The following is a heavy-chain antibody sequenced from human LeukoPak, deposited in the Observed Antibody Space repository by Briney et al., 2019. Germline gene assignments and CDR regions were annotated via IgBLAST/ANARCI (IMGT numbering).Heavy chain of an antibody. CDR1: GGSISSYD. CDR2: IYYSGST. V-gene: IGHV4-59*01. Sequence: PSETLSLTCTVSGGSISSYDWSWIRQPPGKGLEWIGYIYYSGSTNYNPSLKSRVTISVDTSKNQFSLKLSSVTAADTAVYYCARAGYYYDSSGNFDPWGQGTLVTVSS. D-gene: IGHD3-22*01. CDR3: ARAGYYYDSSGNFDP. J-gene: IGHJ5*02.